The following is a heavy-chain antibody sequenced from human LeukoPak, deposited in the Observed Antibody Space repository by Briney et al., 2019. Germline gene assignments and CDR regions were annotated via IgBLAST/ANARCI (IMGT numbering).Heavy chain of an antibody. CDR2: IRHDGTET. CDR1: GFSFSSYG. CDR3: VDV. Sequence: GGSLRLSHAASGFSFSSYGMHWLRQAPGKGPESVALIRHDGTETYHADSVKGRFTISRDDSKSTFYLQMNSLRPEDTAVYYGVDVWGPGTTV. J-gene: IGHJ6*02. V-gene: IGHV3-30*02.